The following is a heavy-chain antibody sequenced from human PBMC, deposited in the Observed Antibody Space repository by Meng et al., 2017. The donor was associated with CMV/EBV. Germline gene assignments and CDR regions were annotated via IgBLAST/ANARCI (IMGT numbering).Heavy chain of an antibody. CDR3: AREAIAAAGTLYFQH. J-gene: IGHJ1*01. Sequence: SVKVSCKASGGTFSSYAISWVRQAPGQGLEWMGGIIPILGIANYAQKFQGSVTITADKSTSTAYMALSSLRSEDTAVYYCAREAIAAAGTLYFQHWGQGTLVTVSS. V-gene: IGHV1-69*10. CDR1: GGTFSSYA. D-gene: IGHD6-13*01. CDR2: IIPILGIA.